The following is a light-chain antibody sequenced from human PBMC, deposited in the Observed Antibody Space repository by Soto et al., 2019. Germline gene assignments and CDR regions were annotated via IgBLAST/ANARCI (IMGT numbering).Light chain of an antibody. CDR1: QSISDT. CDR2: DAS. V-gene: IGKV3-11*01. J-gene: IGKJ5*01. Sequence: EIVLTQSPATLSVSPGGRAALSYRASQSISDTLAWYQQKPGQAPRLLIYDASNRATGIPARFSGSGSGTDFTLTISSLEPEDFAVYYGQQRSNWPPITFGQGTRLEIK. CDR3: QQRSNWPPIT.